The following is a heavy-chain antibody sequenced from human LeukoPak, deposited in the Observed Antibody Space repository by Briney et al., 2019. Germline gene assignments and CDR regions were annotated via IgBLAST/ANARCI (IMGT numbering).Heavy chain of an antibody. J-gene: IGHJ4*02. Sequence: GGSRGLSCAASGFSFSIYGMSWVRHAPAKGLDPGSAICGGCDTTYYADSVKGRFTISRDNSKNTLYLQMNSLRAEDTAVYYCAKAPPYYYGSGSYSVLEYWGQGTLVTVSS. CDR1: GFSFSIYG. V-gene: IGHV3-23*01. CDR2: ICGGCDTT. CDR3: AKAPPYYYGSGSYSVLEY. D-gene: IGHD3-10*01.